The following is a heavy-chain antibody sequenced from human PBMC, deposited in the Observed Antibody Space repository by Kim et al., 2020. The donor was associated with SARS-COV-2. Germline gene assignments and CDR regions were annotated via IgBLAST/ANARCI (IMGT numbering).Heavy chain of an antibody. V-gene: IGHV4-39*01. CDR2: MYYSGST. CDR3: ARQRYGGNSVDY. Sequence: SETLSLNCTVSGGSISSSSYHWGWIRQPPGKGLEWIASMYYSGSTFYNPSLKSRVTISVDTSKNQVSLRLSSVTATDTAVYYCARQRYGGNSVDYWGQGTLVTVSS. CDR1: GGSISSSSYH. J-gene: IGHJ4*02. D-gene: IGHD2-21*02.